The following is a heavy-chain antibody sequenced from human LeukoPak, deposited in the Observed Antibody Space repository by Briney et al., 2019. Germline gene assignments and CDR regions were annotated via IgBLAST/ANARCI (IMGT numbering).Heavy chain of an antibody. Sequence: GGSLRLSCAASGFMFSGYSMNWVRQAPGKGLEWVSSISSSSSYIYYADSVKGRFTISRDNAKDSLYLQMNSLRAEDTAVYYCARDPNYDFWSGYYIAYFDYWGQGTLVTVSS. J-gene: IGHJ4*02. D-gene: IGHD3-3*01. CDR1: GFMFSGYS. V-gene: IGHV3-21*01. CDR3: ARDPNYDFWSGYYIAYFDY. CDR2: ISSSSSYI.